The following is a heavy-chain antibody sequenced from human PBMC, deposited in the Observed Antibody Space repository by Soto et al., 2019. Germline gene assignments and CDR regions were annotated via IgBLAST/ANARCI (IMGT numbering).Heavy chain of an antibody. J-gene: IGHJ4*02. CDR1: GFTFSNAW. D-gene: IGHD6-19*01. V-gene: IGHV3-15*07. Sequence: GGSLRLSCAASGFTFSNAWMNWVRQAPGKGLEWVGRIKSKTDGGTTDYAAPVKGRFTISRDDSKNTLYLQMNSLKTEDTAVYYCTTEERSGWYFFDYWGQGTLVTVSS. CDR3: TTEERSGWYFFDY. CDR2: IKSKTDGGTT.